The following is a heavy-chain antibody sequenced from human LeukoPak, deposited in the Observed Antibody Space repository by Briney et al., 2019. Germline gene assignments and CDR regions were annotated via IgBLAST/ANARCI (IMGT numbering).Heavy chain of an antibody. CDR2: LNPNSGGT. D-gene: IGHD5-12*01. Sequence: AASVKVSCKASGYTFTGYYMHWVRQAPGQGLEWMGWLNPNSGGTYYAQKLQGRVTMTRDTSISTVYMELNSLRSDDTAVYYCATSGYSDSGYFDCWGQGTLVTVSS. V-gene: IGHV1-2*02. J-gene: IGHJ4*02. CDR3: ATSGYSDSGYFDC. CDR1: GYTFTGYY.